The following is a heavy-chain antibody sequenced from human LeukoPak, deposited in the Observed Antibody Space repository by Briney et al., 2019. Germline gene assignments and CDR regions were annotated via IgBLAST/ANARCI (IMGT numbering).Heavy chain of an antibody. V-gene: IGHV4-59*01. CDR1: GGSISSYY. J-gene: IGHJ4*02. Sequence: SETLSLTCTVSGGSISSYYWSWVRQPPGKGLEWMGYIYYSGTTNYNPSLKSRVTISVDTSKNQFSLKLSSVTAADTAVYYCARGVYIAAAQYGYWGQGTLVTVSS. CDR3: ARGVYIAAAQYGY. CDR2: IYYSGTT. D-gene: IGHD6-13*01.